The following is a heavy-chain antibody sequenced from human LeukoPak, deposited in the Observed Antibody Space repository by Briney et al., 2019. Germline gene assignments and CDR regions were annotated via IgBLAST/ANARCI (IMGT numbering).Heavy chain of an antibody. CDR2: ISAYNGNT. Sequence: ASVKVSCKASGYTFTSYGISWVRQAPGQGLEWMGWISAYNGNTNCAQELQGRVTTTTDTSTSTAYMELRSLRSDDTAVYYCARGHTIFGVAGVFGYYYYYMDVWGKGTTVTVSS. CDR1: GYTFTSYG. V-gene: IGHV1-18*01. CDR3: ARGHTIFGVAGVFGYYYYYMDV. D-gene: IGHD3-3*01. J-gene: IGHJ6*03.